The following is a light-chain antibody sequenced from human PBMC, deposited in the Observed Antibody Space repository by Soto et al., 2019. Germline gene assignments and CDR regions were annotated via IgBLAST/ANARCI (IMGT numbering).Light chain of an antibody. CDR3: QQYNNGPQT. CDR1: QSVSSN. J-gene: IGKJ2*01. V-gene: IGKV3-15*01. Sequence: EIVMTQSPATLSVSPGERATLSCRASQSVSSNLAWYQQKPGQAPRLLIYGASTRATGIPARFSGSGSGTEFTLTISGVQSEDFEVYYCQQYNNGPQTFGQGTKLEIK. CDR2: GAS.